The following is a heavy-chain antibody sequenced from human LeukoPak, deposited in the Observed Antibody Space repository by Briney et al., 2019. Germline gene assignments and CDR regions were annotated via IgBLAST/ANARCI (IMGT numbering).Heavy chain of an antibody. D-gene: IGHD6-19*01. CDR1: GGTFSSYA. J-gene: IGHJ4*02. CDR3: ARDPRGQAVAED. V-gene: IGHV1-69*13. Sequence: ASVKVSCKDSGGTFSSYAISWVRQAPGQGLEWMGGIIPIFGTANYAQKFQGRVTITADESTSTAYMELSSLRSEDTAVYYCARDPRGQAVAEDWGQGTLVTVSS. CDR2: IIPIFGTA.